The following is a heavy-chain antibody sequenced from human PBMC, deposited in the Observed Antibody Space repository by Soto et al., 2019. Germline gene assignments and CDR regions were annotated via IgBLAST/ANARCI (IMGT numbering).Heavy chain of an antibody. V-gene: IGHV3-23*01. D-gene: IGHD3-10*01. CDR2: ISGSGGST. J-gene: IGHJ6*02. CDR1: GFTFSSYA. Sequence: GESLKISCAASGFTFSSYAMSWVRQAPGKGLEWVSAISGSGGSTYSADSVKGRFTISRDNSKNTLYLQMNSRRAEDTAVYYCAKGGTRKTRRGSGNHEPDYYYGMDVWGQGTTVTVSS. CDR3: AKGGTRKTRRGSGNHEPDYYYGMDV.